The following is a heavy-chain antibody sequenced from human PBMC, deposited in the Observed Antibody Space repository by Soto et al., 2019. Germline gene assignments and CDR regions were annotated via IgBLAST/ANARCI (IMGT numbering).Heavy chain of an antibody. CDR1: GLIFSDYH. V-gene: IGHV3-72*01. J-gene: IGHJ6*02. D-gene: IGHD6-19*01. Sequence: EVQLVESGGGLVQPGGSLRLSCAASGLIFSDYHMDWVRQAPGKGLEWVGRIRRKANSYTTEYVAAVKGRFTISRDDSKSSLYLQMNSLKSEDTAVYYCAMLGGWSGGSSGMDVWGQGTTVTVSS. CDR2: IRRKANSYTT. CDR3: AMLGGWSGGSSGMDV.